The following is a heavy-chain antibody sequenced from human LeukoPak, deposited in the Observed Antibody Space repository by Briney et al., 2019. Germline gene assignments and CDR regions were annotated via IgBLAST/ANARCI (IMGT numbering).Heavy chain of an antibody. V-gene: IGHV3-7*01. D-gene: IGHD1-1*01. CDR2: IKNDGAVK. J-gene: IGHJ4*02. Sequence: PGGSLRLSCAASGFTFSYHWMTWVRQAPGKGLEWVANIKNDGAVKNYVDSVKGRFTISRDNAKNSLYLQMNSLRAEDTAVYYCARSQIKDRYKFGYWGQGTLVTVSS. CDR1: GFTFSYHW. CDR3: ARSQIKDRYKFGY.